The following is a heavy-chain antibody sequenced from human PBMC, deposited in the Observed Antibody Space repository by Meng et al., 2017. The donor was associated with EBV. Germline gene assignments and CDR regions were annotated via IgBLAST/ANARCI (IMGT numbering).Heavy chain of an antibody. Sequence: VQLVQSGAEVKNPGASVKVSFNASGYAFTSYILHWVRQAPGQRLEWMGWVNVGVGYTKYSQKFQGRVTISSDTSATTGYMELSSLRSEDTAVYYCVRGPPVGVPGPGDYWGQGTLVTVSS. CDR1: GYAFTSYI. V-gene: IGHV1-3*01. D-gene: IGHD2-21*01. J-gene: IGHJ4*02. CDR2: VNVGVGYT. CDR3: VRGPPVGVPGPGDY.